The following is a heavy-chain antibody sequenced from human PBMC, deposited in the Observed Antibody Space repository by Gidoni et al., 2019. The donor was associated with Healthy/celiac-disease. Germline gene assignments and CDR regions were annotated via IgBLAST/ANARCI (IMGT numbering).Heavy chain of an antibody. V-gene: IGHV2-5*02. CDR2: IYWDADK. CDR3: AHSRDFDWLLYPPRPTYFDY. J-gene: IGHJ4*02. D-gene: IGHD3-9*01. Sequence: QITLKESGPTLVKPTQTLTLTCTFSGFSLSPSGVGVGWIRQPPGKALEWLALIYWDADKRYSPSLKSRLTITKDTSKNQVVLTMTNMDPVDTATYYCAHSRDFDWLLYPPRPTYFDYWGQGTLVTVSS. CDR1: GFSLSPSGVG.